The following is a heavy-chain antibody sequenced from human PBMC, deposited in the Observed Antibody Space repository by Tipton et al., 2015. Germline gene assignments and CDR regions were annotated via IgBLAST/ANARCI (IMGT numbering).Heavy chain of an antibody. CDR2: IDHSGST. V-gene: IGHV4-59*08. CDR1: GGSISDYY. CDR3: ATLYVDYDY. Sequence: TLSLTCTVSGGSISDYYWNWIRQPPGKGLEWIGYIDHSGSTNYKSSLKSRVTISLDTSKSQFSLKVTSVTAADTAVYYCATLYVDYDYWGQGTLVTVSS. J-gene: IGHJ4*02. D-gene: IGHD4-17*01.